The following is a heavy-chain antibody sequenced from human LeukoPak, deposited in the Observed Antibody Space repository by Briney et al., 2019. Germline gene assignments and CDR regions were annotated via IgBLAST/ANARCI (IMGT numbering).Heavy chain of an antibody. CDR2: IYYSGST. Sequence: SETLSLTCTVSGGSISSYYWSWIRQPPGKGLEWIGYIYYSGSTNYNPSLKSRVTISVDTSKNQFSLKLSSVTAADTAVYYCARHARITWIQLWESNYFDYWGQGTLVTVSS. V-gene: IGHV4-59*08. CDR1: GGSISSYY. J-gene: IGHJ4*02. CDR3: ARHARITWIQLWESNYFDY. D-gene: IGHD5-18*01.